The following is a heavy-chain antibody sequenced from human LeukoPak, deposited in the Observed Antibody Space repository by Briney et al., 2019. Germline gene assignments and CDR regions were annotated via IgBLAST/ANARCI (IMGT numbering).Heavy chain of an antibody. V-gene: IGHV3-20*04. CDR1: GFTFGDYG. J-gene: IGHJ4*02. Sequence: GGSLRLSCVASGFTFGDYGMSWIRQAPGKGLEWVSGISWNADSTGHADSVKGRFTISGDNAKNSLYLQMDSLRAEDTALYYCARDIGITGTTIFVYWGQGTPVTVS. CDR2: ISWNADST. D-gene: IGHD1-7*01. CDR3: ARDIGITGTTIFVY.